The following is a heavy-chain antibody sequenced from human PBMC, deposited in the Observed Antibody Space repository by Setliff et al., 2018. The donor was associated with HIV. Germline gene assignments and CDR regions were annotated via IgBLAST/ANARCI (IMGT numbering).Heavy chain of an antibody. CDR2: ISAYNGST. V-gene: IGHV1-18*01. J-gene: IGHJ1*01. D-gene: IGHD3-22*01. CDR1: GYIFTSYG. CDR3: ARDPSSGIYYDSSGQYFQN. Sequence: GASVKVSCKASGYIFTSYGISWVRQAPGQGLEWMGWISAYNGSTNYAQKFQGRVSMTIDTSTSTAYMGLRSLRPDDTAVYFCARDPSSGIYYDSSGQYFQNWGQGTLVTVS.